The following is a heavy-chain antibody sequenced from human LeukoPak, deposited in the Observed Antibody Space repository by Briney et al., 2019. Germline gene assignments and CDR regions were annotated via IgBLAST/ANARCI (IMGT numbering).Heavy chain of an antibody. D-gene: IGHD2-15*01. CDR2: ISAYNGNT. V-gene: IGHV1-18*01. CDR3: ARAAGYCSGGSCNWFDP. Sequence: ASVKVSCKASGYTFTSYGISWVRQAPGQGLEWMGWISAYNGNTNYAQKLQGRVTMTTDTSTSTAYMELRSLRSDDTAVYYCARAAGYCSGGSCNWFDPWGQGTLVTVSS. CDR1: GYTFTSYG. J-gene: IGHJ5*02.